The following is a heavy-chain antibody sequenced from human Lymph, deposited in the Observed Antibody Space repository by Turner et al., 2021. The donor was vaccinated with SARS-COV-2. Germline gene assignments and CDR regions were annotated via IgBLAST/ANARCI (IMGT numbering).Heavy chain of an antibody. CDR1: GIIVSRNY. V-gene: IGHV3-53*02. Sequence: EVQLMETGGGLIQPGGSLRLSCAASGIIVSRNYMNWVRQAPGKGLEWVSVIYSGVTTYYADSVKGRFTISRDNSKNTLYLQMNSLRVEDTAVYYCARDLGTYGMDVWGQGTTVTVSS. CDR3: ARDLGTYGMDV. CDR2: IYSGVTT. D-gene: IGHD6-13*01. J-gene: IGHJ6*02.